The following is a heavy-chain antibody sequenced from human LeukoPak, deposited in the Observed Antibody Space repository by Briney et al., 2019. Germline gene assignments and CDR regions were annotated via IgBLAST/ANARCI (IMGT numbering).Heavy chain of an antibody. Sequence: PSETLSLTCTVSGGSISSYYWSWIRQPPGKGLEWIGYIYYSGSTYYNPSLKSRVTISVDTSKNQFSLKLSSVTAADTAVYYCAREERVRFGEMTHWFDPWGQGTLVTVSS. J-gene: IGHJ5*02. CDR1: GGSISSYY. CDR3: AREERVRFGEMTHWFDP. CDR2: IYYSGST. V-gene: IGHV4-59*12. D-gene: IGHD3-10*01.